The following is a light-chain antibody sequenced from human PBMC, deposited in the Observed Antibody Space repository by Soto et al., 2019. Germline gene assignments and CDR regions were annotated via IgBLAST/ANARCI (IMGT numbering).Light chain of an antibody. CDR2: RIF. CDR3: LQHYAWPWT. Sequence: EIVMTQSPGTLSVFPGESVTLSCRASQSVNGFLDWFQHKPGQAPRLVLKRIFIRAIGVPARFNGSGSETEFPLTINGLQSEDSGVYYCLQHYAWPWTFGQGTKVEIK. J-gene: IGKJ1*01. V-gene: IGKV3-15*01. CDR1: QSVNGF.